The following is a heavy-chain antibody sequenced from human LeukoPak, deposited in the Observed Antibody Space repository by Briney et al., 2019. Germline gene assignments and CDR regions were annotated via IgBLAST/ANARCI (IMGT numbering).Heavy chain of an antibody. V-gene: IGHV4-31*03. CDR2: ISYSGST. CDR1: GGSISSGGHY. Sequence: SETLSLTCTVPGGSISSGGHYWSWIRQHPGKGLEWIAYISYSGSTYYNPSLKSRIIISVDTSKNRFPLKLSSVTAADTAVYFCARGAFNYYDTIGYSNDAFDIWGQGTMVTVSS. J-gene: IGHJ3*02. CDR3: ARGAFNYYDTIGYSNDAFDI. D-gene: IGHD3-22*01.